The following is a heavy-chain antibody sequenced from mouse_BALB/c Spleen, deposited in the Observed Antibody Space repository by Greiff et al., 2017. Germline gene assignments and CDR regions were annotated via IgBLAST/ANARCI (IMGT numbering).Heavy chain of an antibody. Sequence: VQLQQSGAELVKPGASVKLSCTASGFNIKDTYMHWVKQRPEQGLEWIGRIDPANGNTKYDPKFQGKATITADTSSNTAYLQLSSLTSEDTAVYYCARGDYDSAWFAYWGQGTLVTVSA. D-gene: IGHD2-4*01. V-gene: IGHV14-3*02. J-gene: IGHJ3*01. CDR2: IDPANGNT. CDR1: GFNIKDTY. CDR3: ARGDYDSAWFAY.